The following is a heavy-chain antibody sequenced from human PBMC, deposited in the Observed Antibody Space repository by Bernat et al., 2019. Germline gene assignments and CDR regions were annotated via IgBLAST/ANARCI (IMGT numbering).Heavy chain of an antibody. V-gene: IGHV4-34*01. Sequence: QVQLQQWGAGLLKPSGTLSLTCAVYRGSLSGYYWSWIRQPPGKGLEWIGEINHSGGTNYNPSLKSRVTISVDTSKRQFSLKLNSVTADDTAVYYCAKRGFPRAFDVWGQGTMVTFSS. J-gene: IGHJ3*01. CDR1: RGSLSGYY. D-gene: IGHD2/OR15-2a*01. CDR2: INHSGGT. CDR3: AKRGFPRAFDV.